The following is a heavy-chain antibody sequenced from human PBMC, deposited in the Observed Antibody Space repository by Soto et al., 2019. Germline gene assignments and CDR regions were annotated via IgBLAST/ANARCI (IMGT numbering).Heavy chain of an antibody. V-gene: IGHV4-31*03. J-gene: IGHJ4*02. Sequence: SETLSLTCTFSGCSISSGGYFWSWIRQPPGKGLEWIGNIFYSGTTYYNPSLKSRVTISVDTSKNQFSLKLSSVTAADTAVYFCARGVLYWGQGTLVTVSS. D-gene: IGHD1-1*01. CDR3: ARGVLY. CDR1: GCSISSGGYF. CDR2: IFYSGTT.